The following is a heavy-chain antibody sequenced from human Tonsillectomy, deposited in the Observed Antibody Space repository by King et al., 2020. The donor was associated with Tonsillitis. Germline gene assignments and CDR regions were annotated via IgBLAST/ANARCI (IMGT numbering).Heavy chain of an antibody. CDR3: AKSLAGISGWFDP. V-gene: IGHV3-23*04. CDR1: GFTFSNYA. Sequence: VQLVESGGGLVQPGGSLKLSCSASGFTFSNYAMSWCRQAPGKGLDWASGISGSGGSTTYADSVKGRFTISRDNSKNTLYLQMNSLRAEDTAVYYCAKSLAGISGWFDPWGQGTLVIVSS. CDR2: ISGSGGST. J-gene: IGHJ5*02. D-gene: IGHD3-10*01.